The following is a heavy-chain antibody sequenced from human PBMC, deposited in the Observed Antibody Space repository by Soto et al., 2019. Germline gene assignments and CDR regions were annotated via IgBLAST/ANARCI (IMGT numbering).Heavy chain of an antibody. CDR1: GFTFSDYY. Sequence: PGGSLRLSCAASGFTFSDYYMSWIRQAPGKGLEWVSYISSSGSTIYYADSVKGRFTISRDNAKNSLYLQMNSLRAEDTAVYYCAREFKWLRGQNWFDPWGQGTLVTVSS. V-gene: IGHV3-11*01. CDR2: ISSSGSTI. CDR3: AREFKWLRGQNWFDP. D-gene: IGHD5-12*01. J-gene: IGHJ5*02.